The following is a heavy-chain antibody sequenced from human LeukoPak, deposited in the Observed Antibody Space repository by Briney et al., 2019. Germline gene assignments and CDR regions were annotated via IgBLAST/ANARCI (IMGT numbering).Heavy chain of an antibody. Sequence: GGALRLSCAASGFTLSNYIMRWVREAPGEGLERVALITIDSITKNYADSVKDRFTVSRDNSKSTLYLQMSSLRADDTAIYYCATEIYSSGRAATLDYWGQGTLVSVSS. CDR3: ATEIYSSGRAATLDY. CDR1: GFTLSNYI. J-gene: IGHJ4*02. CDR2: ITIDSITK. D-gene: IGHD3-22*01. V-gene: IGHV3-30-3*02.